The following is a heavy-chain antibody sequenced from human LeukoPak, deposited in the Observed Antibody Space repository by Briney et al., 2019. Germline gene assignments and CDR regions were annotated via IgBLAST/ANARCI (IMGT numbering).Heavy chain of an antibody. D-gene: IGHD2-21*01. CDR3: ARGIVVSY. Sequence: SETLSLTCTVSGGSISTYYWSWIRQPPGKGLEWIGYIYYTGSTNYNPSLKSRVTISVDTSKNQFSLKLSSVTAADTAVYYCARGIVVSYWGQGTLVTVSS. CDR1: GGSISTYY. J-gene: IGHJ4*02. CDR2: IYYTGST. V-gene: IGHV4-59*12.